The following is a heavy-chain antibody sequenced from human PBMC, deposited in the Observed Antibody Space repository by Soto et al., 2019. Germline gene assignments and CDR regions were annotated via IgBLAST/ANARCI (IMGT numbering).Heavy chain of an antibody. Sequence: QVQLVESGGGVVQPGRSLRLSCAASGFTFSSYGMHWVRQAPGKGLEWVEVIWYDGSNKYYEDSVKGQFTISRDNSKNTLDLQMNSLRAEDTAVYDCAIALWGRYCSGGSCSDHDALDIWGQGTMVTVSS. J-gene: IGHJ3*02. CDR3: AIALWGRYCSGGSCSDHDALDI. D-gene: IGHD2-15*01. CDR2: IWYDGSNK. CDR1: GFTFSSYG. V-gene: IGHV3-33*01.